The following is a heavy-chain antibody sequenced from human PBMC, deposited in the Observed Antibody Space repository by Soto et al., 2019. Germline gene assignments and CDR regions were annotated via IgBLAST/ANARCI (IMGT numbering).Heavy chain of an antibody. D-gene: IGHD2-2*01. CDR1: GFTFSGDW. V-gene: IGHV3-74*01. CDR3: ARGPRGLYHHDY. J-gene: IGHJ4*02. Sequence: EVQLVESGGGLVQPGGSLRLSCAASGFTFSGDWMHWVRQAAGKGLVWVSRINMNGSITNYADSVKCRFTIYRDNAKNTLYLQMNILRVDDTAVYYCARGPRGLYHHDYWGQGALVTVSS. CDR2: INMNGSIT.